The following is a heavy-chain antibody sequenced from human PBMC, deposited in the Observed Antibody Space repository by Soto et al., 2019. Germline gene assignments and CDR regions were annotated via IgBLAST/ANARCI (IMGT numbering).Heavy chain of an antibody. CDR2: ISSSSSYI. V-gene: IGHV3-21*01. Sequence: EVQLVESGGGLVKPGGSLRLSCAASGFTFSSYSMNWVRQAPGKGLEWVSSISSSSSYIYYADSVKGRFTISRDNAKNSLYLQMNSLRAEDTAVYYCARDPLYCSGGSCYSYYYYYGMDVWGQGTTVTVSS. J-gene: IGHJ6*02. CDR3: ARDPLYCSGGSCYSYYYYYGMDV. D-gene: IGHD2-15*01. CDR1: GFTFSSYS.